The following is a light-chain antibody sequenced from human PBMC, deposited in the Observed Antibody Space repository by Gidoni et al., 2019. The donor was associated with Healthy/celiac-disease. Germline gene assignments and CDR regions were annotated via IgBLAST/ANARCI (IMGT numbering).Light chain of an antibody. J-gene: IGKJ2*01. Sequence: EIVLTQSPGTLSLSPGERATLSCRASQSLSSSYLAWYHQKPGQATRLLIYGASSSATGIPERFSGCVSVTHFPLTISRLEPEDFAVYYCLGYDRSRYTFGQGTKLEIK. CDR3: LGYDRSRYT. CDR2: GAS. V-gene: IGKV3-20*01. CDR1: QSLSSSY.